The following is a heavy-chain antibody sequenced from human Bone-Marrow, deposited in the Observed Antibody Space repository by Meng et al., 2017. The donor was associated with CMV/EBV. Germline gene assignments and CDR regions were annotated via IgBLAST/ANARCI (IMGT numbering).Heavy chain of an antibody. CDR2: IYPNSGGT. CDR1: GYRFSDHY. Sequence: QGQRVEPGAEVKSPGASVKGSCQTSGYRFSDHYMHWVRQAPGQGLEWMGWIYPNSGGTHYAQKFQDRVTMTRDTSISTVYMELSRLTSDDTAVYYCVRDHNWGPDYWGQGTLVTVSS. V-gene: IGHV1-2*02. D-gene: IGHD1-1*01. J-gene: IGHJ4*02. CDR3: VRDHNWGPDY.